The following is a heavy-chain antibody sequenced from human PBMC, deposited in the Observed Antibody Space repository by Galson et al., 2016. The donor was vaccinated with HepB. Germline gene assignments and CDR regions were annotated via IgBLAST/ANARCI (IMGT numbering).Heavy chain of an antibody. Sequence: QSGAEVTKPGESLKISCKASGSRFTSHWIAWVRQMPGKGLEWMGISHPVDFENRYSPPFQGQVTISVDNSISTAYLQWSSLKVSDTATYCCARQGDYSGQWSPFDYWGQGTLVSVSS. CDR3: ARQGDYSGQWSPFDY. CDR1: GSRFTSHW. D-gene: IGHD5-12*01. J-gene: IGHJ4*02. V-gene: IGHV5-51*01. CDR2: SHPVDFEN.